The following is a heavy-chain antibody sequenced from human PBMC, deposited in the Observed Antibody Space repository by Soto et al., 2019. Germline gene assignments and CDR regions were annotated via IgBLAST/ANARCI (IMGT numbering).Heavy chain of an antibody. CDR1: GGSISSSSYY. Sequence: SETLSLTCTVSGGSISSSSYYWGWIRQPPGKGLEWIGSIYYSGSTYYNPSLKSRVTISVDTSKNQFSLKLSSVTAADTAVYYCARQKWFGELDYYYYVMAFWGQGTTVTVSS. D-gene: IGHD3-10*01. V-gene: IGHV4-39*01. CDR2: IYYSGST. J-gene: IGHJ6*02. CDR3: ARQKWFGELDYYYYVMAF.